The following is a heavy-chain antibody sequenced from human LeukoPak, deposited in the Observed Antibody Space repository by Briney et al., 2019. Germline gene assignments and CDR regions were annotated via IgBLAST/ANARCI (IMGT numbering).Heavy chain of an antibody. Sequence: VASVKVSCKASGCTFSSYAISWVRQAPGRGLEWMGGIIPIFGTANYAQKFQGRVTITTDESTSTAYMELSSLRSEDTAVYYCAGSPNYYDSSGYSGWFDPWGQGTLVTVSS. J-gene: IGHJ5*02. CDR3: AGSPNYYDSSGYSGWFDP. D-gene: IGHD3-22*01. V-gene: IGHV1-69*05. CDR1: GCTFSSYA. CDR2: IIPIFGTA.